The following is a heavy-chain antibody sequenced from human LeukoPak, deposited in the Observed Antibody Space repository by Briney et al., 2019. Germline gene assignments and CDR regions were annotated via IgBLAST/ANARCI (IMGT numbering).Heavy chain of an antibody. CDR2: ISVYNGNT. CDR3: ARIDRPTSPGLYYDSSGGGAFDI. J-gene: IGHJ3*02. CDR1: GYTFTSYG. D-gene: IGHD3-22*01. V-gene: IGHV1-18*01. Sequence: ASVKVSCKASGYTFTSYGISWVRQAPGQGPEWMGWISVYNGNTNYAQKLQGRGTMTTDTSTSTAYMELRSLRSDDTAVYYCARIDRPTSPGLYYDSSGGGAFDIWGQGTMVTVSS.